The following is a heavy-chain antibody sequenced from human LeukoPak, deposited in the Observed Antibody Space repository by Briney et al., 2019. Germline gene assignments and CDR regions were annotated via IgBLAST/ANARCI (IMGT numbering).Heavy chain of an antibody. CDR2: IYHSGST. D-gene: IGHD2-2*01. Sequence: SETLSLTCTVSGYSISSGSYWGWIRQPPGKGLEWIGSIYHSGSTYYNPSLKSRVTISVDTSKNQFSLKPSSVTAADTAVYYCARVGSSRAAASWFDPWGQGTLVTVSS. V-gene: IGHV4-38-2*02. CDR1: GYSISSGSY. J-gene: IGHJ5*02. CDR3: ARVGSSRAAASWFDP.